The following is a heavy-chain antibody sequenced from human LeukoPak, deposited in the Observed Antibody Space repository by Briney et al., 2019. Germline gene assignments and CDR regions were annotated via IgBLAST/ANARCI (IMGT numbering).Heavy chain of an antibody. CDR3: ARDSEYDSSGYLNY. J-gene: IGHJ4*02. V-gene: IGHV1-2*02. Sequence: GASVKVSCKASGYTFTGYYMHWVRQAPGQGLEWMGWINPNSGGTNYAQKFQGRVTMTRDTSISTAYMELSRLRSDDTAVYYCARDSEYDSSGYLNYWGQGTLVTVSS. CDR1: GYTFTGYY. CDR2: INPNSGGT. D-gene: IGHD3-22*01.